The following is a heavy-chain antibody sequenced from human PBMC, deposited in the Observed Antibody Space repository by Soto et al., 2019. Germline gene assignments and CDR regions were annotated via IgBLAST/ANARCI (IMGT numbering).Heavy chain of an antibody. V-gene: IGHV4-61*08. CDR2: IYYSGST. J-gene: IGHJ4*02. Sequence: QVQLQESGPGLVKPSETLSLTYTVAGGSVSSGDYYWSWIRQPPGKGLEWIGYIYYSGSTNYNPSLKSRVTISLDTSKNQFSLKLSSVTAADTAVYYCAKTYTSSWSFDYWGQGTLVTVSS. D-gene: IGHD6-13*01. CDR3: AKTYTSSWSFDY. CDR1: GGSVSSGDYY.